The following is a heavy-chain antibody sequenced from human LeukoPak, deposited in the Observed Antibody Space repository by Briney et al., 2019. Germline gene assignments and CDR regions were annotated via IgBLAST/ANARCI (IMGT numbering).Heavy chain of an antibody. CDR3: ARGREYYDFWSGYLGTDFDY. J-gene: IGHJ4*02. Sequence: SETLSLTCAVYGGSFSGYYWSWIRQPPGKGLEWIGEINHSGSTNYNSSLKSRVTISVDTSKNQFSLKLSSVTAADTAVYYCARGREYYDFWSGYLGTDFDYWGQGTLVTVSS. D-gene: IGHD3-3*01. CDR1: GGSFSGYY. CDR2: INHSGST. V-gene: IGHV4-34*01.